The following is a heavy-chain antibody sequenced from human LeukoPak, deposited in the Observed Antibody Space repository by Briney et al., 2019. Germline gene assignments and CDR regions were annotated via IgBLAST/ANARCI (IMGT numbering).Heavy chain of an antibody. Sequence: ASVKVSCKASRYTFTDYYLHWLRQAPGQGLEWMGWINPNTGDTNYAQRFHHRATITRDTAVNTVFLELAGLRPDDTATYFCARANGYSGYHFSDYWGQGTLVTVSS. D-gene: IGHD5-12*01. CDR2: INPNTGDT. V-gene: IGHV1-2*02. J-gene: IGHJ4*02. CDR3: ARANGYSGYHFSDY. CDR1: RYTFTDYY.